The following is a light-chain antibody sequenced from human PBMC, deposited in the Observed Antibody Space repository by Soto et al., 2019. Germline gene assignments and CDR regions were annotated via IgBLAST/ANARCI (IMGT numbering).Light chain of an antibody. J-gene: IGKJ4*01. CDR2: ATS. CDR3: HQYDYWPFT. CDR1: RIGGSY. Sequence: IVLTHASAPMSLPPVERATLSCRASRIGGSYLAWYQQKPGQAPRLLMSATSTRATDIPARFSGSGSGTEFTLTVSSLQSEDFALYFCHQYDYWPFTFGGGTKVDIK. V-gene: IGKV3D-15*01.